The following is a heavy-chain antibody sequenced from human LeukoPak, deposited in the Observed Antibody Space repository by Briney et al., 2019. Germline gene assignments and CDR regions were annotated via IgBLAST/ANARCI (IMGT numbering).Heavy chain of an antibody. J-gene: IGHJ4*01. D-gene: IGHD3-3*01. Sequence: GGSLRLSCAASGFTFSSYAMSWVRQAPGEGLEWVSAISGSGYKTYSADSVKGRFTISSDNPKNTLYLQMNSLRAEDTAIYYCAKMRYDFWSGYLYYFDYWGHGTLVTVSS. CDR3: AKMRYDFWSGYLYYFDY. CDR1: GFTFSSYA. V-gene: IGHV3-23*01. CDR2: ISGSGYKT.